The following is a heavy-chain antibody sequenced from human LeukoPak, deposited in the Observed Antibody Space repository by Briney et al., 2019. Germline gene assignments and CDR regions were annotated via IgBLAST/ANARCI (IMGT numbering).Heavy chain of an antibody. J-gene: IGHJ4*02. D-gene: IGHD2-15*01. CDR2: IYPGDADS. Sequence: GASLQISCKGFGSMFTSYWIGWVRQLPGRGLEWMGMIYPGDADSMYSPSFEGHVTISANKSISTAFLQWSSLKASDTAIYYCARRDSSGGAGYSIYWGQGTLVTVSS. CDR1: GSMFTSYW. V-gene: IGHV5-51*01. CDR3: ARRDSSGGAGYSIY.